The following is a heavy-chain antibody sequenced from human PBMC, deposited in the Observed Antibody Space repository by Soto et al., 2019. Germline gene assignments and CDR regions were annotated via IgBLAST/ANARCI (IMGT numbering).Heavy chain of an antibody. CDR1: GGSFRGYY. V-gene: IGHV4-34*01. Sequence: QVKLQQWGAGLWKPSETLSLTCAVYGGSFRGYYWSGIRQPPGKGLEWIGEINHSGSTNYNPSLKSRVTISVDTSKNQFSLKLSSVTAADTAVYYCARDAPTRPRMYYFDYWGQGTLVTVSS. J-gene: IGHJ4*02. CDR3: ARDAPTRPRMYYFDY. CDR2: INHSGST.